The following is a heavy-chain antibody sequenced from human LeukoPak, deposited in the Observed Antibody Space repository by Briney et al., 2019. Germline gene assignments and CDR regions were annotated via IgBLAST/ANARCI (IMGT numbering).Heavy chain of an antibody. J-gene: IGHJ6*03. V-gene: IGHV4-39*07. CDR1: GGSISSSSYY. CDR2: IYYSGST. CDR3: ARDGYSHYYYYYMDV. D-gene: IGHD5-18*01. Sequence: SETLSLTCTVSGGSISSSSYYWGWIRQPPGKGLEWIGSIYYSGSTYYNPSLKSRVTISVDTSKNQFSLKLSSVTAADTAVYYCARDGYSHYYYYYMDVWGKGTTVTVSS.